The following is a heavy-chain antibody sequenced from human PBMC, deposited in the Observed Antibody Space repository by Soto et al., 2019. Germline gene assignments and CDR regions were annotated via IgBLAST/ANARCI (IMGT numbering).Heavy chain of an antibody. J-gene: IGHJ6*01. CDR1: GGSFSGYY. CDR2: INHSGST. Sequence: SETLSLTCAVYGGSFSGYYWSWIRQPPGKGLEWIGEINHSGSTNYNPSLKSRVTISVDTSKNQFSLKLSSVTAADTAVYYCARGVRVAGYYYYGMDVWGQGTTVTASS. D-gene: IGHD6-19*01. CDR3: ARGVRVAGYYYYGMDV. V-gene: IGHV4-34*01.